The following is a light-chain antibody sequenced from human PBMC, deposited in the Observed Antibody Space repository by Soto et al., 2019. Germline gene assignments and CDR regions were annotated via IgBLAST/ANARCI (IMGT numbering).Light chain of an antibody. J-gene: IGKJ4*01. CDR1: QSVSSSY. CDR3: QQCDRSPA. CDR2: GAS. V-gene: IGKV3-20*01. Sequence: EIVLTQSPGTLSLSPGERATLSCRASQSVSSSYLAWYQQKPGQAPRLLIYGASSRATGIPDRFSGSGSGTDFTLTISSLEPADVAVYYCQQCDRSPAFGGGTKVEIK.